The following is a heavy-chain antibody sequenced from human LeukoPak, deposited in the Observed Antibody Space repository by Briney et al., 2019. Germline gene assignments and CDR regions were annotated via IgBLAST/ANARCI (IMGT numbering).Heavy chain of an antibody. D-gene: IGHD6-13*01. CDR1: GGSISSSSYY. J-gene: IGHJ4*02. V-gene: IGHV4-39*01. CDR3: ASPPGIAAAGYFEY. CDR2: IYYSGST. Sequence: NPSETLSLTCTVSGGSISSSSYYWGWIRQPPGKGLEWIGSIYYSGSTHYNPSLKSRVTISVDTSKNQFSPKLSSVTAAGTAVYYCASPPGIAAAGYFEYWGQGTLVTVSS.